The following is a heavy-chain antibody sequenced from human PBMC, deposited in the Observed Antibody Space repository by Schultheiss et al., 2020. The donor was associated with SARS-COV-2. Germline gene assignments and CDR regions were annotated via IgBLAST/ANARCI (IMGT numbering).Heavy chain of an antibody. CDR1: GFTFSSYD. J-gene: IGHJ6*02. Sequence: GESLKISCAASGFTFSSYDMHWVRQATGKGLEWVSAIGTAGDPYYPGSVKGRFTISRENAKNSLYLQMNSLRAEDTAVYYCARRGSSMVVDGFDIWGQGTTVTVSS. CDR2: IGTAGDP. V-gene: IGHV3-13*05. CDR3: ARRGSSMVVDGFDI. D-gene: IGHD2-15*01.